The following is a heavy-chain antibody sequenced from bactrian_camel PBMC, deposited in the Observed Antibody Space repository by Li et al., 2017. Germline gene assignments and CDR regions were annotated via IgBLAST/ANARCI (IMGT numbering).Heavy chain of an antibody. D-gene: IGHD4*01. Sequence: VQLVESGGGSVQAGGSLRLTCVASGDTYTRRCMGWFRQYPGKEREAVAGIYTGGGGTYYADSVKGRFNISRNAAKNIVFLQMSALTPEDTATYYCAAGWLRYYSDEGAVFKERSAFNYGGQ. CDR3: AAGWLRYYSDEGAVFKERSAFNY. J-gene: IGHJ4*01. V-gene: IGHV3S40*01. CDR1: GDTYTRRC. CDR2: IYTGGGGT.